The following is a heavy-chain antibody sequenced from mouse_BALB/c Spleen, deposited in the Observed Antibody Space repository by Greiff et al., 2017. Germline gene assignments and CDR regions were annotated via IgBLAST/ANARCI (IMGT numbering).Heavy chain of an antibody. Sequence: DVMLVESGGGLVKPGGSLKLSCAASGFTFSSYAMSWVRQTPEKRLEWVASISSGGSTYYPDSVKGRFTISRDNARNILYLQMSSLRSEDTAMYYCAREGYYGSRAYWGQGTLVTVSA. CDR3: AREGYYGSRAY. D-gene: IGHD1-1*01. CDR2: ISSGGST. J-gene: IGHJ3*01. V-gene: IGHV5-6-5*01. CDR1: GFTFSSYA.